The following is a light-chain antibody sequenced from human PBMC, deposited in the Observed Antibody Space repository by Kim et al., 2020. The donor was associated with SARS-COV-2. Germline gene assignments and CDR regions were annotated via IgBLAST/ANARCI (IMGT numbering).Light chain of an antibody. CDR2: QDS. V-gene: IGLV3-1*01. CDR3: QAWDSSTWV. J-gene: IGLJ3*02. Sequence: SYELTQPPSVSVSPAQTASITCSGDKLGDKYACWYQQKPGQSPVLVIYQDSKRPSGIPERFSGSNSGNTATLTISGTQAMDEADYYCQAWDSSTWVFGGG. CDR1: KLGDKY.